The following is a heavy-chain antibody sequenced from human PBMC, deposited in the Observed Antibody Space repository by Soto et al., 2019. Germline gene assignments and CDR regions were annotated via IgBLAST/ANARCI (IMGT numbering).Heavy chain of an antibody. CDR2: IYYSGST. D-gene: IGHD6-13*01. CDR1: GGSISSSSYY. CDR3: AGRYSSSWYTFDY. Sequence: SETLSLTCTVSGGSISSSSYYWGWIRQPPGKGLEWIGSIYYSGSTYYNPSLKSRVTISVDTSKNQFSLKLSSVTAADTAVYYCAGRYSSSWYTFDYWGQGTLVTVSS. V-gene: IGHV4-39*01. J-gene: IGHJ4*02.